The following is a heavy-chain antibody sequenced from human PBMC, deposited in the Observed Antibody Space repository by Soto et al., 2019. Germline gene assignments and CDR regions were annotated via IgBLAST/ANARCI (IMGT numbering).Heavy chain of an antibody. V-gene: IGHV4-4*02. CDR2: IYHSGST. CDR3: ARDQPYSSSSGSGYFDY. Sequence: SETLSLTCAVSGGSISSSNWWSWVRQPPGKGLEWIGEIYHSGSTNYNPSLKSRVTISVEKSKNQFSLKLSSVTAADTAVYYCARDQPYSSSSGSGYFDYWGQGTLVTVSS. CDR1: GGSISSSNW. D-gene: IGHD6-6*01. J-gene: IGHJ4*02.